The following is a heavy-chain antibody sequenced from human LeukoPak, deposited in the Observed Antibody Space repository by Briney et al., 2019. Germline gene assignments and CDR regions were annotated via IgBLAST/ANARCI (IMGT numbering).Heavy chain of an antibody. CDR3: ARHDVEMAPPRYYFDY. CDR1: GGSISSSSYY. V-gene: IGHV4-39*01. D-gene: IGHD5-24*01. J-gene: IGHJ4*02. CDR2: IYYSGST. Sequence: PSETLSPTCTVSGGSISSSSYYWGWIRQPPGKGLEWIGSIYYSGSTYYNPSLKSRVTISVDTSKNQFSLKLSSVTAADTAVYYCARHDVEMAPPRYYFDYWGQGTLVTVSS.